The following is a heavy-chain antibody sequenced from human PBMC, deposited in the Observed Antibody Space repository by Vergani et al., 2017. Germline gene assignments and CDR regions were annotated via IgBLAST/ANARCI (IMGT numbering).Heavy chain of an antibody. CDR2: IWYDGSNK. J-gene: IGHJ3*02. Sequence: VQLLESGGGLVQPGGSLRLSCAASGFTFSSYGMHWVRQAPGKGLEWVAVIWYDGSNKYYADSVKGRFTISRDNSKNTLYLQMNSLRAEDTAVYYCAKARRVVAATLDAFDIWGQGTMVTVSS. D-gene: IGHD2-15*01. CDR1: GFTFSSYG. V-gene: IGHV3-33*06. CDR3: AKARRVVAATLDAFDI.